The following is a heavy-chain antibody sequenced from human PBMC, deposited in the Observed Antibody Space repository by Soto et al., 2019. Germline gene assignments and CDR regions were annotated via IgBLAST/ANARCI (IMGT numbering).Heavy chain of an antibody. J-gene: IGHJ4*02. Sequence: VSLRLSCSASGLTFSSYAMHGVRQAPGKGLEYVSALSRNGGSTYYADSVKGRFTISRDNSRNTLFLQMSSLRAEDTAVYYCVKGPYGDATRYFEYWGQGTLVTV. CDR3: VKGPYGDATRYFEY. V-gene: IGHV3-64D*06. D-gene: IGHD3-10*01. CDR1: GLTFSSYA. CDR2: LSRNGGST.